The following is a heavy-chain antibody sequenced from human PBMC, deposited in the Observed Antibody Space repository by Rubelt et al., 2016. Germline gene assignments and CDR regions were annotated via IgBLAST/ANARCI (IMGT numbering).Heavy chain of an antibody. D-gene: IGHD4-23*01. CDR1: GGSISSSSYY. J-gene: IGHJ4*02. CDR2: IYYSGST. Sequence: QLQLQESGPGLVKPSETLSLTCTVSGGSISSSSYYWGWIRQPPGKGLEWIGSIYYSGSTYYNRSGRVGVPISVEQSRRQFSLKLGLVTAEDTAGYYWARQDRGTVVTATLDYWGQGTLVTVSA. CDR3: ARQDRGTVVTATLDY. V-gene: IGHV4-39*01.